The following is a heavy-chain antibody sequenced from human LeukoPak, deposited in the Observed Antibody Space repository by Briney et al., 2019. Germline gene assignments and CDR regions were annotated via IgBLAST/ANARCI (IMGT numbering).Heavy chain of an antibody. CDR3: ARDHVYGGADY. Sequence: GGSLRLSCAASGFTFSTYWMHWVRQAPGKGLVWVSRINSDGTGTTYADSVKGRFTISRDNSKSSLFLQMNSLRTEDTALYYCARDHVYGGADYWGQGTLVTVSS. D-gene: IGHD5/OR15-5a*01. CDR2: INSDGTGT. CDR1: GFTFSTYW. V-gene: IGHV3-74*01. J-gene: IGHJ4*02.